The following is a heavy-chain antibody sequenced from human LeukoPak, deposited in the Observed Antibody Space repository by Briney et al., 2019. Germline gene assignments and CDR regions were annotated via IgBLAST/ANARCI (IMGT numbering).Heavy chain of an antibody. Sequence: PGGSVRLSCAASGFTFTFYWMSWVRQAPGKGLEWVANIKQDGGDKYYVGSVKGRFTISRDNSKNSLYLQMNSLRAEDTAFYFCARHSNKYDFDSSGHCRSFDYWGQGTLVSVSS. CDR2: IKQDGGDK. CDR3: ARHSNKYDFDSSGHCRSFDY. V-gene: IGHV3-7*01. CDR1: GFTFTFYW. D-gene: IGHD3-22*01. J-gene: IGHJ4*02.